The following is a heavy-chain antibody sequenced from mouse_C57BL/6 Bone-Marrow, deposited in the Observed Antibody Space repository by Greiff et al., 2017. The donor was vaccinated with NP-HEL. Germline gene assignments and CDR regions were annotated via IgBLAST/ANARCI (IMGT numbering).Heavy chain of an antibody. V-gene: IGHV3-6*01. Sequence: EVQRVESGPGLVKPSQSLSLTCSVTGYSITSGYYWNWIRQFPGNKLEWMGYISYDGSNNYNPSLKNRISITRDTSKNQFFLKLNSVTTEDTATYYCARDWSYWYFDVWGTGTTVTVSS. J-gene: IGHJ1*03. CDR1: GYSITSGYY. CDR3: ARDWSYWYFDV. CDR2: ISYDGSN.